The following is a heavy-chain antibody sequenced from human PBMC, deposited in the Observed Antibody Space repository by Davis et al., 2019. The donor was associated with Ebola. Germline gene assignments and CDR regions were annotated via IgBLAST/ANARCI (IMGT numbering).Heavy chain of an antibody. CDR2: IGPLGDA. CDR1: GFTFSRFD. V-gene: IGHV3-13*01. D-gene: IGHD3-3*01. CDR3: ARIFSWGYFYL. Sequence: PGGSLRLSCVASGFTFSRFDMHWVRQRTGKGLEWVSRIGPLGDALYPDSVRGRFIMSRDNGKNSFYLKMNSLGAGDPAVYFCARIFSWGYFYLWGRGALVTVSS. J-gene: IGHJ2*01.